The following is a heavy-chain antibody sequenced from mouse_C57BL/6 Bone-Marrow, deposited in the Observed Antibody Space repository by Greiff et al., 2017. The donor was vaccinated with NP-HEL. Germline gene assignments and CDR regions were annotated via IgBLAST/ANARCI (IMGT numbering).Heavy chain of an antibody. V-gene: IGHV1-59*01. J-gene: IGHJ1*03. CDR3: ARSYYYGSSHWYFDV. CDR2: IDPSDSYT. Sequence: VKLQQPGAELVRPGTSVKLSCKASGYKLTSYWMQWVKQRRGKGREGRGVIDPSDSYTNYNQQFKGKATLTVDTSSSTAYMQLSSLTSEDSAVYYCARSYYYGSSHWYFDVWGTGTTVTVSS. D-gene: IGHD1-1*01. CDR1: GYKLTSYW.